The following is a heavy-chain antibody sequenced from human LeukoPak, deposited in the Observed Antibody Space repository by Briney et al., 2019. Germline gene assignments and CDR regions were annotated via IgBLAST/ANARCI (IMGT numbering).Heavy chain of an antibody. V-gene: IGHV1-18*01. Sequence: SVRVSCKASGYTFTSYGITWVRQAPGQGLEWMGWISAPNGNTNYAQKLQGRVTLTPDTSTSTAYMELRSLRSDDTAVCYCAREGYCSGGTCYSTMNWFDPWGQGTLVTVPS. J-gene: IGHJ5*02. CDR1: GYTFTSYG. CDR2: ISAPNGNT. CDR3: AREGYCSGGTCYSTMNWFDP. D-gene: IGHD2-15*01.